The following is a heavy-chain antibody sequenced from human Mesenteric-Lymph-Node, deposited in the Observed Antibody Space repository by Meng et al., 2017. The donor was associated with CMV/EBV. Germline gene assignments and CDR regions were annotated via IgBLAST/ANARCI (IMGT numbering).Heavy chain of an antibody. Sequence: SVKVSCKSSGDTFSTYAIIWVRQAPGQGLEWMGRIIPSVGIANYAQSFQGRLIITADKSTSTASMELSGLRSDDTAVYFCASPRQGQLEMGMDVWGQGTTVTVSS. CDR2: IIPSVGIA. CDR3: ASPRQGQLEMGMDV. J-gene: IGHJ6*02. D-gene: IGHD1-1*01. CDR1: GDTFSTYA. V-gene: IGHV1-69*04.